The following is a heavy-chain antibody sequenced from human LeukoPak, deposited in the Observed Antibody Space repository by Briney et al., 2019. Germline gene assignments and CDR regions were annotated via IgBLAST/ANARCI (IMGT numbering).Heavy chain of an antibody. J-gene: IGHJ4*02. CDR1: GFTFSKHG. Sequence: PGRSLRLSCAASGFTFSKHGMHWVRQAPGKGLEWVAVISNDGRNEYYADSVKGRFTISRDNSKKTLYLQMNSLRAEDTALYYCAKDQSGNVPGYWGQGTLVTVSS. V-gene: IGHV3-30*18. D-gene: IGHD3-10*02. CDR3: AKDQSGNVPGY. CDR2: ISNDGRNE.